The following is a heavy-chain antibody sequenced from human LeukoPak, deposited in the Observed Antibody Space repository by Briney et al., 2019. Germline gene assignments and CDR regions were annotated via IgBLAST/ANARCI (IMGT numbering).Heavy chain of an antibody. Sequence: SETLSLTCAVYGGSFSGYYWSWIRQPPGKGLEWIGEINHSGSTNYNPSLKSRVTISVDTSKNQFSLKLSSVTAADTAVYYCARGFYSSGYRAFDMWGQGTMVTVSS. CDR3: ARGFYSSGYRAFDM. V-gene: IGHV4-34*01. D-gene: IGHD3-22*01. CDR1: GGSFSGYY. CDR2: INHSGST. J-gene: IGHJ3*02.